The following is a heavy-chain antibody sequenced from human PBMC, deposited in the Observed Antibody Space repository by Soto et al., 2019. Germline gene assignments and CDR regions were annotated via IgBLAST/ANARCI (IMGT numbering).Heavy chain of an antibody. V-gene: IGHV1-46*03. CDR3: VGEAIGAGATTVMDG. CDR2: LNPGYPAGRST. Sequence: ASVKVSCKASGYTLTTFFMHWVRQAPGQGLEWMGVLNPGYPAGRSTTYAQKFQGRVTMTTDTSTTTVYMELSRPRSDDTAVYLCVGEAIGAGATTVMDGWGQETTVTVAS. D-gene: IGHD1-26*01. CDR1: GYTLTTFF. J-gene: IGHJ6*02.